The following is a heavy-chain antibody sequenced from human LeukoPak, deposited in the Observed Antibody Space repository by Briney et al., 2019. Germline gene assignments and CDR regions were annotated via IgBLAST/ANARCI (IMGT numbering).Heavy chain of an antibody. D-gene: IGHD5-18*01. Sequence: GGSLRLSCAASGFTFSTFAMVWVRQPPGKGLEWVSSIFPSGGEIHYADSVRGRFTISRDNSKSTLSLQMNSLRAEDTAIYYCARAQLHAFDIWGQGTMVTVSS. V-gene: IGHV3-23*01. CDR2: IFPSGGEI. CDR3: ARAQLHAFDI. J-gene: IGHJ3*02. CDR1: GFTFSTFA.